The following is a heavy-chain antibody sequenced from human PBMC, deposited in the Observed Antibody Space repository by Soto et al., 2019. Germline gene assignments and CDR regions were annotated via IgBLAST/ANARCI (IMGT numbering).Heavy chain of an antibody. V-gene: IGHV4-59*01. CDR3: ARWHSSSGYYGMDV. D-gene: IGHD6-25*01. CDR2: IYYSGST. J-gene: IGHJ6*02. CDR1: GGSINNYY. Sequence: SETLSLTCTVSGGSINNYYWSWIRQPPGKGLEWIAYIYYSGSTNYNPSFKSRVIVSVDTSRNQFSLKLSSVTAADTAVYYCARWHSSSGYYGMDVWGQGTTVTVSS.